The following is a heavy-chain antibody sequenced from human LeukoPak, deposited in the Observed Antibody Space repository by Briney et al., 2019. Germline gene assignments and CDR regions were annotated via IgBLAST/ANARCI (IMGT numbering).Heavy chain of an antibody. V-gene: IGHV2-5*02. CDR2: IYWDDDK. CDR1: GFSLSTSGVG. J-gene: IGHJ4*02. D-gene: IGHD3-22*01. Sequence: SGPTLVNPTQTLTLTCTFSGFSLSTSGVGVGWIRQPPGKALEWLALIYWDDDKRYSPSLNSRLTITKDTSKNQVVLTMTNMDPVDTATYYCAHAGLASSGYYYNVESFDYWGQGTLVTVSS. CDR3: AHAGLASSGYYYNVESFDY.